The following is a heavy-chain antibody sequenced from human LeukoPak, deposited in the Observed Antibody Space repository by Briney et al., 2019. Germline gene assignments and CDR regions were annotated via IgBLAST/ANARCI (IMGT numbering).Heavy chain of an antibody. CDR2: IYHSGST. CDR1: GGSISSSNW. Sequence: PSETLSLTCAVSGGSISSSNWWSWVRQPPGKGLEWIGEIYHSGSTNYNPSLKSRVTISVDKSKNQFSLKLSSVTAADTAVYYCARGRQQLGDDYYFDYWGQGTLVTVSS. CDR3: ARGRQQLGDDYYFDY. V-gene: IGHV4-4*02. D-gene: IGHD6-13*01. J-gene: IGHJ4*02.